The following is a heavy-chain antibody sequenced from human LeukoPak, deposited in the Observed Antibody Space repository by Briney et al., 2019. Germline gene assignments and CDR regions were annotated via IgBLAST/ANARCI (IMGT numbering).Heavy chain of an antibody. V-gene: IGHV4-31*03. CDR2: IYYSGST. J-gene: IGHJ4*02. CDR3: ARDWGDSSS. CDR1: GGSISSGGYY. Sequence: PSETLSLTCTVSGGSISSGGYYWSWIRQNPGKGLEWLGYIYYSGSTYYNPSLKSRVTISVDTSKNQFSLRLSSVTAADTAVYYCARDWGDSSSWGQGTLVTVSS. D-gene: IGHD6-13*01.